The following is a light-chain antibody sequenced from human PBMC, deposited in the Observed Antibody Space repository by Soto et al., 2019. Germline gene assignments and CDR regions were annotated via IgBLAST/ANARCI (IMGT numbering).Light chain of an antibody. V-gene: IGKV1-5*03. Sequence: DIQMTQSPSTLSASVRDRVTITCRASQSISSWLAWYQQKPGKAPKLLIYKESRLERGLPSSFSGSGPGTEFRLTISSPEPGDFPINYCHQYKSCSPYTFGQGTKLEIK. CDR2: KES. J-gene: IGKJ2*01. CDR3: HQYKSCSPYT. CDR1: QSISSW.